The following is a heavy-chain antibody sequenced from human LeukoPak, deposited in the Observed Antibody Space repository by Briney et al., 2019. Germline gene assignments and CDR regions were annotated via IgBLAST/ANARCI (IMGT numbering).Heavy chain of an antibody. V-gene: IGHV3-15*01. D-gene: IGHD3-22*01. J-gene: IGHJ4*02. CDR2: IKSKTDGGTT. Sequence: MSGGSLRLSCAASGFTVSSNYMSWVRQAPGKGLEWVGRIKSKTDGGTTDYAAPVKGRFTISRDDSKNTLYLQMNSLKTEDTAVYYCTTERLGSSGYYSGSNFDYWGQGTLVTVSS. CDR3: TTERLGSSGYYSGSNFDY. CDR1: GFTVSSNY.